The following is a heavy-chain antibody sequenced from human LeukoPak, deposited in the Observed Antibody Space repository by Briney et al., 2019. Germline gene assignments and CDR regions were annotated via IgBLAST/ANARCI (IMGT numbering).Heavy chain of an antibody. J-gene: IGHJ6*02. CDR1: GGSFSGYY. Sequence: SETLSLTCAVYGGSFSGYYWSWIRHPPGKGLEWIGEINHSGSTNYNPSLKSRVTISVDTSKNQFSLKLSSVTAADTAVYYCARDLAAVAGYYYYTMGVWGQGTTVTVSS. CDR2: INHSGST. V-gene: IGHV4-34*01. D-gene: IGHD6-19*01. CDR3: ARDLAAVAGYYYYTMGV.